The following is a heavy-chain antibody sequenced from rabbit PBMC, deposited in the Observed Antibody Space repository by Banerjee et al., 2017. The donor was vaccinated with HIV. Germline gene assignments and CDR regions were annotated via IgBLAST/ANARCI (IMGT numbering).Heavy chain of an antibody. D-gene: IGHD1-1*01. CDR3: ARGDTGSGHSPFNL. CDR2: IYTGDGST. CDR1: GFTISSSYW. Sequence: SLEESGGDLVKPGASLTLTCTASGFTISSSYWICWVRQAPGKGLELIAYIYTGDGSTYYASWVNGRFTISKTSSTTVTLQMTSLTVADTATYFCARGDTGSGHSPFNLWGPGTLVTV. J-gene: IGHJ4*01. V-gene: IGHV1S40*01.